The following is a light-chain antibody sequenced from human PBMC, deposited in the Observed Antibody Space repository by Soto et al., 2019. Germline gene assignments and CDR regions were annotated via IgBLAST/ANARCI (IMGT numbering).Light chain of an antibody. Sequence: IQLTQSPSSLSASVGDRVIITCRASQSISNYLNWYQQKPGKAPKLLIYAASSLQSGVPSRFSGSGSGTDFTLTISSLQPEDFATYYCQQSYSTPFTFGPGTKVDIK. CDR1: QSISNY. CDR2: AAS. V-gene: IGKV1-39*01. CDR3: QQSYSTPFT. J-gene: IGKJ3*01.